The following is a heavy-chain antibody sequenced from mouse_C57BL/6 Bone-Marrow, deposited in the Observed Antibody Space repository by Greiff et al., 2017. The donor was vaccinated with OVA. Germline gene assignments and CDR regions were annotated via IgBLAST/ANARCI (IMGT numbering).Heavy chain of an antibody. D-gene: IGHD1-2*01. V-gene: IGHV14-4*01. CDR3: TRPLPAWFAY. Sequence: EVQLQESGAELVRPGASVKLSCTASGFNIKDDYMHWVKQRPEQGLEWIGWIDPENGDTEYASKFQGKATITADTSSNTAYLQLSSLTSEDTAVYYCTRPLPAWFAYWGQGTLVTVSA. CDR2: IDPENGDT. J-gene: IGHJ3*01. CDR1: GFNIKDDY.